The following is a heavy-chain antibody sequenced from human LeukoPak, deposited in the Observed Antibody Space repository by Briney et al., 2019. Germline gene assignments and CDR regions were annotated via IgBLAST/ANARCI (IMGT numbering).Heavy chain of an antibody. Sequence: PGGSLRLPCAASGFTFSSYGMHWVRQAPGKGLEWVAVIWYDGSNKYYADSVKGRFTISRDNSKNTLYLQMNSLRAEDTAVYYCARDIRYSYGIDYWGQGTLVTVSS. CDR3: ARDIRYSYGIDY. CDR1: GFTFSSYG. CDR2: IWYDGSNK. J-gene: IGHJ4*02. D-gene: IGHD5-18*01. V-gene: IGHV3-33*01.